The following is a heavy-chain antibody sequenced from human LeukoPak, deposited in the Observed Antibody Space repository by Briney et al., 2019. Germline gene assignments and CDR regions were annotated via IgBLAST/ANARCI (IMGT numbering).Heavy chain of an antibody. V-gene: IGHV1-24*01. J-gene: IGHJ6*02. D-gene: IGHD4-11*01. Sequence: ASVKVSCKASGYTFTGYYMHWVRQAPGKGLEWMGGFDPEDGETIYAQKFQGRVTMTEDTSTDAAYMELSSLRSEDTAVYYCATAHSNYNYYGMDVWGQGTTVTVSS. CDR1: GYTFTGYY. CDR3: ATAHSNYNYYGMDV. CDR2: FDPEDGET.